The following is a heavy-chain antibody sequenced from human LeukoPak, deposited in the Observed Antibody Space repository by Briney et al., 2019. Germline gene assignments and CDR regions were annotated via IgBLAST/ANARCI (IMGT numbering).Heavy chain of an antibody. V-gene: IGHV1-69*13. CDR3: ARVKRGTPAAIDY. CDR1: GGTFSSYA. CDR2: IIPIFGTA. J-gene: IGHJ4*02. Sequence: ASVKVSCKASGGTFSSYAISWVRQAPGQGLEWMGGIIPIFGTANYAQKLQGRVTITADESTSTAYMELSSLRSEDTAVYYCARVKRGTPAAIDYWGQGTLVTVSS. D-gene: IGHD2-15*01.